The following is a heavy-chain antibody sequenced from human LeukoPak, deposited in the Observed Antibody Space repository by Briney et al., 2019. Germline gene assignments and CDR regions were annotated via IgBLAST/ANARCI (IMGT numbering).Heavy chain of an antibody. D-gene: IGHD5-12*01. CDR2: INHSGST. J-gene: IGHJ4*02. V-gene: IGHV4-34*01. CDR3: ARARRGYVRLDY. Sequence: PSETLSLTCAVSGGSFSGYYWTWIRQSPGKGLEWVGEINHSGSTNYNPSLMRRVTVSVDTSKNQFSLNLTAVTAADTAVYYCARARRGYVRLDYWGQGTLVTVSS. CDR1: GGSFSGYY.